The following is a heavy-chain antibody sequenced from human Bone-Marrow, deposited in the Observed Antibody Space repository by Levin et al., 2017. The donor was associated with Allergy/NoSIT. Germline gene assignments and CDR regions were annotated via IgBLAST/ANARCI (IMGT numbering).Heavy chain of an antibody. V-gene: IGHV1-2*02. CDR2: INTNTGAT. Sequence: AASVKVSCEASGYSFTAYYIHWVRQAPGQGLEWIGRINTNTGATTYAQKFQGRVTLTRDTSISTTYMDLRGLKSDDTAVYYCARESVDISAWFADWGQGTLVIASS. J-gene: IGHJ5*02. CDR3: ARESVDISAWFAD. CDR1: GYSFTAYY. D-gene: IGHD1-26*01.